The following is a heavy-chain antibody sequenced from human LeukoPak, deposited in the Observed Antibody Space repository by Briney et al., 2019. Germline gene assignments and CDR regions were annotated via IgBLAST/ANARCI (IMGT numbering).Heavy chain of an antibody. CDR1: GFTFSSYL. Sequence: GGSLRLSCAASGFTFSSYLMHWIRQAPGKGLVWVSRINNDGSSTNYADSVKGRFTISRDNAKNTVYLQMNSLRGEDTAVYYCARDLELVYYDSSGYDYWGQGTLVIVSS. CDR2: INNDGSST. D-gene: IGHD3-22*01. J-gene: IGHJ4*02. CDR3: ARDLELVYYDSSGYDY. V-gene: IGHV3-74*01.